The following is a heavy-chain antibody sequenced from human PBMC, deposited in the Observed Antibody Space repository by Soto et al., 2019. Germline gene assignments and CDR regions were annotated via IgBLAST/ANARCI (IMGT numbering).Heavy chain of an antibody. CDR2: IYPGDSDT. D-gene: IGHD5-12*01. CDR1: GYSFNNYW. V-gene: IGHV5-51*01. J-gene: IGHJ4*02. Sequence: RGESLKISCKGSGYSFNNYWIGWVRQMPGKGLEWMGIIYPGDSDTRYSPSFRGQVTISADKSISSAYLQWSSLKASDTAMYYCARQDRYALYYFDSWGQGTLVTVSS. CDR3: ARQDRYALYYFDS.